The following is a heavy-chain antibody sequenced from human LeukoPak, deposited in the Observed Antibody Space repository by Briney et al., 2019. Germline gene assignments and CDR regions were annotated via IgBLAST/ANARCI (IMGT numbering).Heavy chain of an antibody. V-gene: IGHV3-9*01. CDR1: GFTFDDYA. Sequence: PGGSLRLSCAASGFTFDDYAMHWVWQAPGKGLEWVSGISWDSGSIGYADSVKGRFTISRDNAKNSLYLQMNSLRAEDTALYYCAKGYSYGYGYYFDYWGQGTLVTVSS. J-gene: IGHJ4*02. CDR3: AKGYSYGYGYYFDY. CDR2: ISWDSGSI. D-gene: IGHD5-18*01.